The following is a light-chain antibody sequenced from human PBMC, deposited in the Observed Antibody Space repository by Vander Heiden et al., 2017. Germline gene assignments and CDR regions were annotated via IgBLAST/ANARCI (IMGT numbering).Light chain of an antibody. Sequence: QSVLTQPPSTSGTPGQRVTIPCSGSSSHIGSNAVNWYQQLPGAAPRLLIYNNDQRPSGVPDRFSGSKSGTSASLSVSGLRSEDEADYYCAAWDDSLTGLVFGGGTKLTVL. CDR3: AAWDDSLTGLV. V-gene: IGLV1-44*01. J-gene: IGLJ2*01. CDR1: SSHIGSNA. CDR2: NND.